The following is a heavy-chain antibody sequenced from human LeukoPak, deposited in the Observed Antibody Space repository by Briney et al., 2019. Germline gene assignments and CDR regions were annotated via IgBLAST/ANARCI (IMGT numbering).Heavy chain of an antibody. CDR1: GFTFNSYG. CDR3: ATDHGFHYGAYFDY. V-gene: IGHV3-30*03. J-gene: IGHJ4*02. D-gene: IGHD4-17*01. Sequence: GGSLRLSCAASGFTFNSYGTHWVRQAPGKGLEWVAVISYDGSNKYSADSVKGRFTISRDNSKNTLYLQMNSLRAEDTAVYYCATDHGFHYGAYFDYWGQGTLVTVSS. CDR2: ISYDGSNK.